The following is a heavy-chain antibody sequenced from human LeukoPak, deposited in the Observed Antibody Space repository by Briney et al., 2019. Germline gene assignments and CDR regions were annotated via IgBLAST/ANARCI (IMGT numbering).Heavy chain of an antibody. D-gene: IGHD1-26*01. V-gene: IGHV4-4*08. CDR3: ARGPWELDF. CDR2: INNRGST. Sequence: PSETLSLTCTVSGGSMSNYDWGWIRQPPGKGLEWIGYINNRGSTYYNPSLESRVTLSEDTSKIQLSLRPNSVTAADTAVYYCARGPWELDFWGQGILVTVSS. J-gene: IGHJ4*02. CDR1: GGSMSNYD.